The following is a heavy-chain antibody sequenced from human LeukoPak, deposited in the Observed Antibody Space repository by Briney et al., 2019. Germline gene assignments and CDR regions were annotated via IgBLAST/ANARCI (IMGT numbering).Heavy chain of an antibody. V-gene: IGHV3-23*01. J-gene: IGHJ4*02. D-gene: IGHD3-9*01. CDR3: ARDLRGSIVRYFDY. CDR1: GITFSSYG. Sequence: GGTLRLSCAASGITFSSYGMSWVRQAPGKGLEWVSAISGSGGSTYYAESVKGRFTISRDNSQNTLFLQVNSLRAEDTAVYYCARDLRGSIVRYFDYWGQGTLVTVSS. CDR2: ISGSGGST.